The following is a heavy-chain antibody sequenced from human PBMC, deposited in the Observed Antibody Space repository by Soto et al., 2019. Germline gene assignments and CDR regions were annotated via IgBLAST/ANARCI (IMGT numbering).Heavy chain of an antibody. CDR2: IYYSGST. Sequence: LSLTCTVSGGSISSYYWSWIRQPPGKGLEWIGYIYYSGSTNYNPSLKSRVTISVDTSKNQFSLKLSSVTAADTAVYYCARDASYSYGFGNFDYWGQGTLVTVSS. J-gene: IGHJ4*02. CDR3: ARDASYSYGFGNFDY. D-gene: IGHD5-18*01. CDR1: GGSISSYY. V-gene: IGHV4-59*01.